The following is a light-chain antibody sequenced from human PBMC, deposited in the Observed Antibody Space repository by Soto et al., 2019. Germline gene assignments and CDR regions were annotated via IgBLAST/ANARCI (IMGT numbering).Light chain of an antibody. Sequence: QSERTKPPSVYGAPGQAVTISCTGTSSDVGSYNRVSWYQQPPGTAPKLIIYEVSNRPSGVPDRFSGSKSANTASLTISGLQAEDEADYYCSSYTSSSTYVFGTGTKVTVL. CDR2: EVS. V-gene: IGLV2-18*02. J-gene: IGLJ1*01. CDR3: SSYTSSSTYV. CDR1: SSDVGSYNR.